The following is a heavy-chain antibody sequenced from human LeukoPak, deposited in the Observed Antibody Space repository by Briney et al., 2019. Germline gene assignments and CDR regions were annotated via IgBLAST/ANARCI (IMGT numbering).Heavy chain of an antibody. J-gene: IGHJ4*02. CDR3: ALGGAMATVFDY. CDR1: GFTFNNYG. V-gene: IGHV3-30*03. Sequence: GGSLRLSCAASGFTFNNYGMHWVRQAPGKGLEWVAVISYDGSNKYYADSVKGRFTISRDNSKNTLYLQMNSLRAEDTAVYYCALGGAMATVFDYWGQGTLVTVSS. CDR2: ISYDGSNK. D-gene: IGHD5-18*01.